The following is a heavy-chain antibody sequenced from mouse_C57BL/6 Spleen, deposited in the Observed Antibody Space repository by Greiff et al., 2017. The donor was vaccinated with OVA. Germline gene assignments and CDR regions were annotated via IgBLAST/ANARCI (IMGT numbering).Heavy chain of an antibody. Sequence: VQLKESGPGLVKPSQSLSLTCSVTGYSITSGYYWNWIRQFPGNKLEWMGYISYDGSNNYNPSLKNRISITRDTSKNQFFLKLNSVTTEDTATYYCARGDYYSNYWGQGTTLTVSS. J-gene: IGHJ2*01. CDR2: ISYDGSN. CDR3: ARGDYYSNY. D-gene: IGHD2-5*01. V-gene: IGHV3-6*01. CDR1: GYSITSGYY.